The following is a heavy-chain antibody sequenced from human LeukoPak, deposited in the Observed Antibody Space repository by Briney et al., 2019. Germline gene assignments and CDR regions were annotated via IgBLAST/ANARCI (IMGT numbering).Heavy chain of an antibody. CDR2: IKQDGSEK. D-gene: IGHD2-8*02. J-gene: IGHJ6*03. CDR3: ASRYCTGVNCFAASYMCMDV. CDR1: GLSVSGYW. V-gene: IGHV3-7*01. Sequence: GGSLRLSCAASGLSVSGYWLTWVRQAPGKGLEWVANIKQDGSEKNYVDSVKGRFTISRDNADNSLYLEMTNLRVEDTAVYFCASRYCTGVNCFAASYMCMDVWGKGTTATVSS.